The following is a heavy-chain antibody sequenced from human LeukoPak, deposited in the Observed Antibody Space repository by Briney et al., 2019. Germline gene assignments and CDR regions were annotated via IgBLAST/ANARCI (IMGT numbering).Heavy chain of an antibody. CDR1: GGTFSSYA. D-gene: IGHD2-2*02. J-gene: IGHJ5*02. Sequence: SVKVSCKGAGGTFSSYAISWVRQAPGQGLEWMGGIIPIFGTANYAQKFQGRVTITTDESTSTAYMELSSLRSEDTAVYYCARGHCSSTSCYTWDWFDPWGQGTLVTVSS. V-gene: IGHV1-69*05. CDR3: ARGHCSSTSCYTWDWFDP. CDR2: IIPIFGTA.